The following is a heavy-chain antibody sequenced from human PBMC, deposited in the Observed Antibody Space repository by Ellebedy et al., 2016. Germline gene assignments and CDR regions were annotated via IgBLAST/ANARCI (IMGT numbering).Heavy chain of an antibody. J-gene: IGHJ4*02. D-gene: IGHD5-24*01. CDR2: IYPADSDT. V-gene: IGHV5-51*01. CDR3: ARTVGYNYASIGF. CDR1: GYSFDTFW. Sequence: KVSXXGSGYSFDTFWIAWVRQMPGKGLEWMGIIYPADSDTRYSPSFQGQVTFSVDKSISTAYLQWDSLKASDTATYYCARTVGYNYASIGFWGQGTLVTVSS.